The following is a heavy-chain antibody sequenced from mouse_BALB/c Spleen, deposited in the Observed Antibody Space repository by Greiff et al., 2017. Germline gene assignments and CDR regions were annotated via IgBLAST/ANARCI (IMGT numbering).Heavy chain of an antibody. CDR3: ALYGGLRQWYFDV. Sequence: QVQLQQSGPGLVAPSQSLSITCTVSGFSLTDYGVRWIRQLPGKGLEWLGVIWGGGSTYYNSALKSRLSISKDNSKSQVFLKMNSLQTDDTAMYYCALYGGLRQWYFDVWGAGTTVTVSS. J-gene: IGHJ1*01. CDR2: IWGGGST. D-gene: IGHD2-2*01. CDR1: GFSLTDYG. V-gene: IGHV2-6-5*01.